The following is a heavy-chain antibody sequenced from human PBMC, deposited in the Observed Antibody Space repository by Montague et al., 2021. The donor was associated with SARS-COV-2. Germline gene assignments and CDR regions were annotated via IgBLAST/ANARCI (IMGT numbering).Heavy chain of an antibody. D-gene: IGHD5-18*01. CDR1: GFTFSSYA. Sequence: SLRLSCAASGFTFSSYAMSWVRQAPGKGLVWVSAISGSGSSAYYADSVKGRFTISRDNSKNTLYLQMNSLRAEDTAVYYCAKGDVDTAMAFEYWGQGTLVTVSS. CDR3: AKGDVDTAMAFEY. J-gene: IGHJ4*02. V-gene: IGHV3-23*01. CDR2: ISGSGSSA.